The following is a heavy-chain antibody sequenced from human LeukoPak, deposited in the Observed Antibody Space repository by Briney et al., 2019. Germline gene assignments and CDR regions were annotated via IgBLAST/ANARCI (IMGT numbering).Heavy chain of an antibody. V-gene: IGHV4-39*01. CDR2: IYSDGST. Sequence: SETLSLTCIVSGGFISSRSYYWAWIRQSPGKGLEWIGNIYSDGSTYYSPSLKSRVTISVDTSKKQVSLKLSSVAAADTAVYYCARRSSWVDSWGQGTLVTVSS. CDR3: ARRSSWVDS. CDR1: GGFISSRSYY. J-gene: IGHJ4*02. D-gene: IGHD6-13*01.